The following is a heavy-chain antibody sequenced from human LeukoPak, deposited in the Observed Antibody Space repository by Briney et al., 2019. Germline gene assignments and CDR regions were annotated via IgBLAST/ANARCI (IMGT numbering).Heavy chain of an antibody. CDR1: GGSLTTYY. CDR3: ARQWLVSPLFDY. J-gene: IGHJ4*02. V-gene: IGHV4-4*07. Sequence: PSETLSLTCSVSGGSLTTYYWNWIRQAAGKGLEWIGRIYTSGTTNYNPSLKSRVTMSVDTSENQFSLKLTSVTAADTAVYYCARQWLVSPLFDYWGQGTLVTVSS. D-gene: IGHD6-19*01. CDR2: IYTSGTT.